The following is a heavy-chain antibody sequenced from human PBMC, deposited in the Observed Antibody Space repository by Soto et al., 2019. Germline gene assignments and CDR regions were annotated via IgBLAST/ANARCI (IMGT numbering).Heavy chain of an antibody. J-gene: IGHJ3*02. CDR3: AREECYRGGDAFGM. CDR1: GFTVSSNY. CDR2: IYSGGST. D-gene: IGHD2-15*01. V-gene: IGHV3-66*01. Sequence: GSLRLSCAASGFTVSSNYMSWVRQAPGKGLEWVSVIYSGGSTYYADSVKGRFTISRDNSKNTLYLQMNSLRAEDTAVYYCAREECYRGGDAFGMWGKGTMVTFS.